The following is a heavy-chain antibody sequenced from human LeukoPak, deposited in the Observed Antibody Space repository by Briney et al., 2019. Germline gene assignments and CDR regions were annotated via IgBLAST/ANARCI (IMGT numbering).Heavy chain of an antibody. CDR3: TSGLDLDTYYYDSSGYFRYYFDY. J-gene: IGHJ4*02. V-gene: IGHV3-23*01. D-gene: IGHD3-22*01. CDR2: ISGSGGST. Sequence: GGSLRLSCAASGFTFSSYAMSWVRQAPGKGLEWVSAISGSGGSTYYADSVKGRFTISRDNSKNTLYLQMNSLKTEDTAVYYCTSGLDLDTYYYDSSGYFRYYFDYWGQGTLVTVSS. CDR1: GFTFSSYA.